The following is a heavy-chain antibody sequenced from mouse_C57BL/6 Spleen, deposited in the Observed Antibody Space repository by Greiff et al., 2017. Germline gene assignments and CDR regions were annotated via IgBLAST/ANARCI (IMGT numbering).Heavy chain of an antibody. CDR3: ARGDYEPWFAY. J-gene: IGHJ3*01. Sequence: VQRVESGPGLVQPSQSLSITCTVSGFSLTSYGVHWVRQSPGKGLEWLGVIWSGGSTDYNAAFISRLSISKDNSKSQVCFKMNSLQADYTAIYYCARGDYEPWFAYWGQGTLVTVSA. CDR2: IWSGGST. CDR1: GFSLTSYG. D-gene: IGHD2-4*01. V-gene: IGHV2-2*01.